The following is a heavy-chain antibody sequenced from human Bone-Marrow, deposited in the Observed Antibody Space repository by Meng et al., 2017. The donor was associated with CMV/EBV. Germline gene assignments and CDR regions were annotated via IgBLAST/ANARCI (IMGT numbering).Heavy chain of an antibody. CDR2: INPDTGDT. V-gene: IGHV1-2*02. CDR1: TYTFIDRH. Sequence: GESLKISCKASTYTFIDRHIHWVRQAPGQGLEWVGWINPDTGDTKYAEKFQGRVTLTRDTSISTAYMDLSGLRSDDTAVYYCASGPGQLVSMTFDYWGQGHLVNVAS. J-gene: IGHJ4*02. D-gene: IGHD6-6*01. CDR3: ASGPGQLVSMTFDY.